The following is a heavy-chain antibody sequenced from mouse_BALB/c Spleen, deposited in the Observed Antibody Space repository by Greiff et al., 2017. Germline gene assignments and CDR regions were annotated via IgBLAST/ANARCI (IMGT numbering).Heavy chain of an antibody. J-gene: IGHJ4*01. CDR2: ISSGGSYT. CDR1: GFTFSDYY. CDR3: ARLPYDAMDY. Sequence: EVHLVESGGGLVKPGGSLKLSCAASGFTFSDYYMYWVRQTPEKRLEWVATISSGGSYTYYPDSVKGRFTISRDNAKNTLYLQMSSLKSEDTAMYYCARLPYDAMDYWGQGTSVTVSS. V-gene: IGHV5-4*02.